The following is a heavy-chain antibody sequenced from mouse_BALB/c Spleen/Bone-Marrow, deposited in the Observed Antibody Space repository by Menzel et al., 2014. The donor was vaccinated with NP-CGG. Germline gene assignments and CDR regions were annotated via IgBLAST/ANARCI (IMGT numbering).Heavy chain of an antibody. CDR3: ARERRYYGSIYYYYAMDY. CDR2: ISSGSSTI. V-gene: IGHV5-17*02. Sequence: EVMLVESGGGLVQPGGSRKLSCAASGFTFSSFGMHWVRQAPEKGLEWVAYISSGSSTIYYADTVKGRFTISRDNPKNTLFLQMTSLRSEDTAMYYCARERRYYGSIYYYYAMDYWGQGTSVTVSS. J-gene: IGHJ4*01. D-gene: IGHD1-1*01. CDR1: GFTFSSFG.